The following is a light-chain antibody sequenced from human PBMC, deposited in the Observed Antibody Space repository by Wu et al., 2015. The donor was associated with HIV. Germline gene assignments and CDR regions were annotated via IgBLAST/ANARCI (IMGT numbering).Light chain of an antibody. CDR1: RSVSSSY. Sequence: EIVLTQSPGTLSLSPGERATLSCGASRSVSSSYLAWYQQKPGQAPRLLIYGASSRATGIPDRFSGSGSGTDFTLTISRLEPEDFAVYYCQQYGSSPSFGGGTEVEIK. J-gene: IGKJ4*02. CDR2: GAS. V-gene: IGKV3-20*01. CDR3: QQYGSSPS.